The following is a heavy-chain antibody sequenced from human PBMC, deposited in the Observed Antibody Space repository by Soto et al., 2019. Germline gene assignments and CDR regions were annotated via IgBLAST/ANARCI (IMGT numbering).Heavy chain of an antibody. CDR3: ATVTAMGRSDY. J-gene: IGHJ4*01. CDR1: VVTFSSYA. V-gene: IGHV3-23*01. Sequence: GSRRLSCTASVVTFSSYAMRWVRQAPGKGLEWVSARSGSGGITYYSDTVKGRFTISRDNSKTTLYLQMNSLTAEDMAVYYCATVTAMGRSDYWGQGTLVTVSS. D-gene: IGHD5-18*01. CDR2: RSGSGGIT.